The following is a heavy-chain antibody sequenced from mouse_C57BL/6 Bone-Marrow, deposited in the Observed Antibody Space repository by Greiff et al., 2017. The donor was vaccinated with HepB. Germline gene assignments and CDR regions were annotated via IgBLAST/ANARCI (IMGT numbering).Heavy chain of an antibody. CDR3: TRSGDGYYGFAY. D-gene: IGHD2-3*01. Sequence: VQLQQSGAELVRPGASVTLSCKASGYTFTDYEMHWVKQTPVHGLEWIGAIDPETGGTAYNQKFKGKAILTADKSSSTAYMELRSLTSEDSAVYYCTRSGDGYYGFAYWGQGTLSLSLQ. CDR1: GYTFTDYE. CDR2: IDPETGGT. J-gene: IGHJ3*01. V-gene: IGHV1-15*01.